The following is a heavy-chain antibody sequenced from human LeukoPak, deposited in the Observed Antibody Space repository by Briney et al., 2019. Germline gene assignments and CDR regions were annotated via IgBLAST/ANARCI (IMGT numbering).Heavy chain of an antibody. D-gene: IGHD3-3*01. CDR3: ARSEAFTIFGVVTNYFDY. V-gene: IGHV3-7*01. CDR1: GFTFSRYW. Sequence: GGSLRLSCAASGFTFSRYWMSWVRQAPGKGLEWVANIKQDGSEKNYVDSVKGRFTISRDNAKNSLYLQMNSLRAEDTAVYYCARSEAFTIFGVVTNYFDYWGQGTLVTVSS. CDR2: IKQDGSEK. J-gene: IGHJ4*02.